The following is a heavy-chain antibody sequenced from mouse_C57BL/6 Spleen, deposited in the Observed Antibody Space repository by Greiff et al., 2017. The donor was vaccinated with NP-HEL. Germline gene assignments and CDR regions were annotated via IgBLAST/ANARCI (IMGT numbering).Heavy chain of an antibody. CDR1: GFTFSNYW. D-gene: IGHD4-1*01. V-gene: IGHV6-3*01. CDR2: IRLKSDNYGT. CDR3: TANWAWFSY. Sequence: EVKVVESGGGLVQPGGSMKLSCVASGFTFSNYWMNWVRQSPEKGLEWVAQIRLKSDNYGTHYAESVKGRITISRDESKCSVYLQMNNLRAEDTGIYYCTANWAWFSYWGQGTLVTVSA. J-gene: IGHJ3*01.